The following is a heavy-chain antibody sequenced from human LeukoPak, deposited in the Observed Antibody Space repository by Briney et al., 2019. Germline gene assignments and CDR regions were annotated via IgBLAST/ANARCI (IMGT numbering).Heavy chain of an antibody. CDR1: GGSISSYY. D-gene: IGHD1-26*01. V-gene: IGHV4-59*01. CDR3: ARSIPRFPVRATIDY. Sequence: SETLSLTCTVSGGSISSYYWTWIRQPPGKGLEWIGYIYYSGSTNYNPSLKSRVAISVDTSKNQFSLKLSSVTAADTAVYYCARSIPRFPVRATIDYWGQGTLVTVSS. J-gene: IGHJ4*02. CDR2: IYYSGST.